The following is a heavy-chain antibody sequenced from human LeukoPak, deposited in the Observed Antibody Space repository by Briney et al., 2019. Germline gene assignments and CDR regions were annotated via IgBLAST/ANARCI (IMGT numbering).Heavy chain of an antibody. CDR3: ARIRCGHSGSVCYNH. J-gene: IGHJ4*02. CDR2: ISHTEGT. CDR1: GVSINDYY. V-gene: IGHV4-34*01. Sequence: SETLSLTCGVFGVSINDYYWSWIRQSPGEGLEWIVEISHTEGTRYNPSLESRVTMSVGTSENQLSLKLTFVTAADTAVYYCARIRCGHSGSVCYNHWGLGTLVTVSS. D-gene: IGHD3-9*01.